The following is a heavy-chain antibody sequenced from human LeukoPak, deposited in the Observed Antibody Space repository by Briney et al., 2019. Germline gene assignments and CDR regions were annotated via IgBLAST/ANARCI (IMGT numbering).Heavy chain of an antibody. J-gene: IGHJ4*02. D-gene: IGHD1-26*01. V-gene: IGHV1-3*01. CDR1: GYTFTSYA. CDR2: INAGNGNT. Sequence: ASVNVSCKASGYTFTSYAMHWVRQAPGQRLEWMGWINAGNGNTKYSQKFQGRVTFTRDTSATTASMELSSLRSEDTAVYYCARERTESYDELDYWGQGTLVTVSS. CDR3: ARERTESYDELDY.